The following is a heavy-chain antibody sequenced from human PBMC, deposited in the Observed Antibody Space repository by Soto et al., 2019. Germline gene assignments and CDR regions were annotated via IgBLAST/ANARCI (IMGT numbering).Heavy chain of an antibody. CDR3: ARGYCSSTRCYAYYGMVV. J-gene: IGHJ6*02. CDR1: GGSISSGDYY. Sequence: SETLSLTCTVSGGSISSGDYYWSWIRQPPGKGLEWIGYIYYSGSTYYNPSLKSRVTISVDTSKNQFSLKLGSVTAADTAVYYCARGYCSSTRCYAYYGMVVWGQGTTVPAP. V-gene: IGHV4-30-4*01. CDR2: IYYSGST. D-gene: IGHD2-2*01.